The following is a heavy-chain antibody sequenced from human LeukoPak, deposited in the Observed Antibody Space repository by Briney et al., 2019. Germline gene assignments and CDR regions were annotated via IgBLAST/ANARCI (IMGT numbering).Heavy chain of an antibody. CDR1: GLTFRNYA. V-gene: IGHV3-23*01. CDR3: AKGSGSSCYSPCDY. J-gene: IGHJ4*02. D-gene: IGHD2-15*01. Sequence: GGSLRLPCAASGLTFRNYAMSWVRQAPGKGLEWVSVICANDGNTYYADAVKGRFTISRDNSKDTLYLQMDSLRAEDTAVYYCAKGSGSSCYSPCDYWGQGILVTVSS. CDR2: ICANDGNT.